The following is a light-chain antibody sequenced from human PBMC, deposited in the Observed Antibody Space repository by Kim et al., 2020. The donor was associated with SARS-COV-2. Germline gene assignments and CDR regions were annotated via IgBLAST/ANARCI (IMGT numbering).Light chain of an antibody. CDR2: EVT. J-gene: IGLJ1*01. CDR1: SSDIGAYNY. Sequence: PGQSVTISCIGTSSDIGAYNYVSWYQQHPATPPKLVICEVTQRPSGVPNRFSGSESGNTASLIISGLQAEDEADYYCSSYAGSRYVFGTGTKVTVL. CDR3: SSYAGSRYV. V-gene: IGLV2-8*01.